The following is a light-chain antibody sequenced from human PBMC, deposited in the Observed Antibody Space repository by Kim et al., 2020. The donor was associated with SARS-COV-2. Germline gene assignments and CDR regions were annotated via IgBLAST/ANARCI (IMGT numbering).Light chain of an antibody. V-gene: IGKV3-11*01. CDR2: DAS. CDR1: QSISNY. Sequence: FPGESATLSCRASQSISNYLGWYQHKPVQAPRLLIFDASNRASGVPARFSGSGSGTAFTLTISNLEPEDFAVYYCQQHNTWPPITFGQGTRLEIK. CDR3: QQHNTWPPIT. J-gene: IGKJ5*01.